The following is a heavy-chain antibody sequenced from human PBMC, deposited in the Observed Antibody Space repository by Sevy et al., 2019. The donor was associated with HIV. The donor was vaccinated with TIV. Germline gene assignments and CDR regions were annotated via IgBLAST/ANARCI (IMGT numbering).Heavy chain of an antibody. J-gene: IGHJ4*02. Sequence: GGSLRLSCVASGFTFDNYDFHWVRQAPGKELEWVAVISHDGNYKNYADSVKVRFTISRDNFKNTLYLQMSGLRLEDTAVYFCARLFSCGGDCYYLDSWGQGALVTVSS. V-gene: IGHV3-30-3*01. CDR1: GFTFDNYD. CDR3: ARLFSCGGDCYYLDS. D-gene: IGHD2-21*02. CDR2: ISHDGNYK.